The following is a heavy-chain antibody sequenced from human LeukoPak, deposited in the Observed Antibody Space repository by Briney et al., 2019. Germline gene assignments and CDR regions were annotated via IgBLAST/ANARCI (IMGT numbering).Heavy chain of an antibody. CDR1: GGSISSYY. CDR2: IYYSGST. V-gene: IGHV4-59*01. J-gene: IGHJ4*02. Sequence: SETLSLTCTVSGGSISSYYWSWTRQPPGKGLEWIGYIYYSGSTNYNPSLKSRVTISVDTSKNQFSLKLSSVTAADTAVYYCAASLGGVVVPAAVDYWGQGTLVTVSS. D-gene: IGHD2-2*01. CDR3: AASLGGVVVPAAVDY.